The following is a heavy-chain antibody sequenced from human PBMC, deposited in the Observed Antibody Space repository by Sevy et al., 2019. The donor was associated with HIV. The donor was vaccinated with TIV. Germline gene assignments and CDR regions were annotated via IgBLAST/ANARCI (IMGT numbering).Heavy chain of an antibody. D-gene: IGHD3-10*01. V-gene: IGHV1-2*02. CDR1: GYTFTGQY. CDR2: VNPRKGGT. J-gene: IGHJ4*02. Sequence: ASVKVSCKASGYTFTGQYIHWVRQVPGQGLAWVGWVNPRKGGTKTARSFEGRVTLTRDTSISTANLEMGSLTPDDTAVDFCARARLGPLGSLDSWGQGTLVTVSS. CDR3: ARARLGPLGSLDS.